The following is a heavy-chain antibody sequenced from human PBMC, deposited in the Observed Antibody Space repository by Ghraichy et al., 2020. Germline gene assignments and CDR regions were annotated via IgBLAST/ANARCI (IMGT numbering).Heavy chain of an antibody. Sequence: GESLNISCAASGFTFSSYSMNWVRQAPGKGLEWVSYISSSSSTIYYADSVKGRFTISRDNAKNSLYLQMNSLRAEDTAVYYCARDLSLKVTMIVVVIKDHGMDVWGQGTTVTVSS. V-gene: IGHV3-48*01. D-gene: IGHD3-22*01. CDR3: ARDLSLKVTMIVVVIKDHGMDV. CDR1: GFTFSSYS. J-gene: IGHJ6*02. CDR2: ISSSSSTI.